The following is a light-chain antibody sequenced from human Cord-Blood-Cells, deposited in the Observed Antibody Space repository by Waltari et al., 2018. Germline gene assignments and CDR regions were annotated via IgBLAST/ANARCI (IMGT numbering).Light chain of an antibody. V-gene: IGLV1-44*01. CDR2: RNN. J-gene: IGLJ1*01. CDR3: AAWDDSLNGYV. CDR1: SSNIGSNT. Sequence: QSVLTQPPSASGTPGQRVTISCSESSSNIGSNTVTWYQQLPGTAPKLLIYRNNQRPSGVPARFSGSKSGTSASLAISGLQSEDEAYYYCAAWDDSLNGYVFGTGTKVTVL.